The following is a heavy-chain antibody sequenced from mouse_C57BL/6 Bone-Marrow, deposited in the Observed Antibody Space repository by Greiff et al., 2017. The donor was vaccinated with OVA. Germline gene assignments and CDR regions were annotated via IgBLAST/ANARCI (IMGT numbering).Heavy chain of an antibody. V-gene: IGHV1-54*01. D-gene: IGHD1-1*01. CDR1: GYAFTNYL. Sequence: QVQLQQPGAELVRPGTSVKVSCKASGYAFTNYLIEWVKQRPGQGLEWIGVINPGSGGTNYNEKFKGKATLTADESSSTAYMQLSSLTSEDSAVYVCARSNGSWYFDVWGTGTTVTVSS. CDR2: INPGSGGT. CDR3: ARSNGSWYFDV. J-gene: IGHJ1*03.